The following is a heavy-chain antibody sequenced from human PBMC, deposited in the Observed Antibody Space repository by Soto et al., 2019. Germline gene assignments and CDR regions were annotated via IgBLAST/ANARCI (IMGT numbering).Heavy chain of an antibody. Sequence: GGSLRLSCAASGFTFSSYAMSWVRQAPGKGLEWVSAISGSGGSTYYADSVKGRFTISRDNSKNTLYLQMNSLRAEDTAVYYCAKDFLVGGEGYGDYVGAFDIWGQGTMVTVSS. CDR1: GFTFSSYA. CDR2: ISGSGGST. CDR3: AKDFLVGGEGYGDYVGAFDI. D-gene: IGHD4-17*01. V-gene: IGHV3-23*01. J-gene: IGHJ3*02.